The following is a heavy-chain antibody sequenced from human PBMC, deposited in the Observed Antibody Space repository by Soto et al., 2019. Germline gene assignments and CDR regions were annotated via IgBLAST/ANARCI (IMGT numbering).Heavy chain of an antibody. CDR1: GFTFSSYS. CDR3: ARGRLRFLEWLFAFDI. CDR2: ISSSSSYI. V-gene: IGHV3-21*01. D-gene: IGHD3-3*01. Sequence: GGSLRLSCAASGFTFSSYSMNWVRQAPGKGLEWVSSISSSSSYIYYADSVKGRFTISRDNAKNSLYLQMNSLRAEDTAVYYCARGRLRFLEWLFAFDIWGQGTMVTVSS. J-gene: IGHJ3*02.